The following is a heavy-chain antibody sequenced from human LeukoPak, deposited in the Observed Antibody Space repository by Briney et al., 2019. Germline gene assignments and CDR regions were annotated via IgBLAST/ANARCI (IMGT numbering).Heavy chain of an antibody. CDR1: GSTFTDYY. D-gene: IGHD6-19*01. J-gene: IGHJ4*02. CDR2: INPNSGGT. CDR3: ARMEPVADSDY. V-gene: IGHV1-2*02. Sequence: ASVKVSCKASGSTFTDYYMHWVRQAPGQGLEWMGWINPNSGGTNFAQKFQGRVTMTRDTSISTAYMELSRLRSDDTAVYYCARMEPVADSDYWGQGTLVTVSS.